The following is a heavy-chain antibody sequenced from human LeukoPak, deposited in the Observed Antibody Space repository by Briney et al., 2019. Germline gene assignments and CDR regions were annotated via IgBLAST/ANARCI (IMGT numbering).Heavy chain of an antibody. CDR1: GFTFNTYW. V-gene: IGHV3-7*03. CDR3: ARAEYCYYCGMDV. Sequence: GGSLRLSCAASGFTFNTYWMSWVSQAPGKGLEWVANIKQDGSEKYYVDSVKGRFTISRDNAKNSLYLQMNSLRAEDTAVYYCARAEYCYYCGMDVWGQGTTVTVSS. D-gene: IGHD2/OR15-2a*01. CDR2: IKQDGSEK. J-gene: IGHJ6*02.